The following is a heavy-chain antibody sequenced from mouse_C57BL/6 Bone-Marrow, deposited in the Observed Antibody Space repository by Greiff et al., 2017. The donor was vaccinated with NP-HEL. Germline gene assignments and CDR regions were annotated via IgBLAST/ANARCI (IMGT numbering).Heavy chain of an antibody. Sequence: EVQLQQSGPVLVKPGASVKMSCKASGYTFTDYYMNWVKQSHGKSLEWIGVINPYNGGTSYNQKFKGKATLTVDKSSSTAYMELNSLTSEDSAVYYCARGDYYGSSYRYYFDYWGQGTTLTVSS. CDR1: GYTFTDYY. J-gene: IGHJ2*01. V-gene: IGHV1-19*01. CDR3: ARGDYYGSSYRYYFDY. CDR2: INPYNGGT. D-gene: IGHD1-1*01.